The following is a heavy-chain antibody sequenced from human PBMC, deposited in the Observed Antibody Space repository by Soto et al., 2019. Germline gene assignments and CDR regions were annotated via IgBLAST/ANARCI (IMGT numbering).Heavy chain of an antibody. CDR3: ARAVLLWFGELWWFDY. D-gene: IGHD3-10*01. Sequence: QVQLQQWGAGLLKPSETLSLTCAVYGGSFSGYYWSWIRQPPGKGLEWIGEINHSGSTNYNPYLRSRITISVDTSKNQFSLKLSSVTAADTAVYYCARAVLLWFGELWWFDYWGQGTLVTVSS. CDR1: GGSFSGYY. V-gene: IGHV4-34*01. CDR2: INHSGST. J-gene: IGHJ4*02.